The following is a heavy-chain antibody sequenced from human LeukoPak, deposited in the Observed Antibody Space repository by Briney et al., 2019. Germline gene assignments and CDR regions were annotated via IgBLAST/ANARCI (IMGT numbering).Heavy chain of an antibody. CDR2: ISSSGNTI. CDR3: ATESGTYSGTCFDY. CDR1: GFTFSNYN. J-gene: IGHJ4*02. D-gene: IGHD1-26*01. V-gene: IGHV3-48*01. Sequence: GGSLRLSCAASGFTFSNYNMNWVRQAPGKGLEWVSYISSSGNTIYYADSVKGRFTISRGNAKNSLYLQMNSLRAEDTAVYYCATESGTYSGTCFDYWGQGTLVTVSS.